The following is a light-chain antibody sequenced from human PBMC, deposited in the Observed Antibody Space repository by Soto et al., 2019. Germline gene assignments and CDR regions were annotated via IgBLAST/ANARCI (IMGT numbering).Light chain of an antibody. CDR1: SSDVGSYNL. CDR2: AVS. CDR3: CSYAGSSTLS. J-gene: IGLJ2*01. Sequence: QLVLTQPASVSGSPGQSITISCTGTSSDVGSYNLVSWYQQHPGKAPKLMIYAVSKRPSGVSNRFSGSKSGNTASLTISGLLAEDEADYYCCSYAGSSTLSIGGGTKLTVL. V-gene: IGLV2-23*02.